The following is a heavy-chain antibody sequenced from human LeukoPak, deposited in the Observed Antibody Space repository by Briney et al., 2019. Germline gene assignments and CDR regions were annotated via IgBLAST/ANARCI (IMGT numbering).Heavy chain of an antibody. Sequence: SETLSLTCTVSGGSISSYYRSWIRQPPGKGLEWIGYIYYSGSTNYNPSPKSRVTISVETSKNQFSLKLSSATAAVTAVYYCARYSSSLNPDAFDIWGQGTMVTVSS. CDR2: IYYSGST. CDR3: ARYSSSLNPDAFDI. D-gene: IGHD6-13*01. CDR1: GGSISSYY. J-gene: IGHJ3*02. V-gene: IGHV4-59*01.